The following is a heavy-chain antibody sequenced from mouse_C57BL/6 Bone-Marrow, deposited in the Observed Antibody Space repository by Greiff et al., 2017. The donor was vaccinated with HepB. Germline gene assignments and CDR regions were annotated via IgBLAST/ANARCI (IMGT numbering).Heavy chain of an antibody. V-gene: IGHV3-6*01. CDR1: GYSITSGYF. Sequence: EVQLQQSGPGLVKPSQSLSLTCSVTGYSITSGYFWNWIRQFPGNKLEWMGYISYDGSNNYNPSLKNRISITRDASKNQLFLKLNSVTTEDTATYYCAREYYGYAMDYWGQGTSVTVSS. J-gene: IGHJ4*01. CDR3: AREYYGYAMDY. CDR2: ISYDGSN. D-gene: IGHD1-1*01.